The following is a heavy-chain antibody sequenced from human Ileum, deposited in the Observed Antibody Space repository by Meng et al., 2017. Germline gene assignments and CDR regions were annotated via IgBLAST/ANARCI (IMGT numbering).Heavy chain of an antibody. D-gene: IGHD4-23*01. CDR1: GGSIRSSNW. V-gene: IGHV4-4*02. CDR3: ARYILRWGYYFDY. CDR2: IYHSGST. J-gene: IGHJ4*02. Sequence: VPMQCAAPGSGTLSGTRSRTCAVSGGSIRSSNWWSWVRQPPGKGLEWIGEIYHSGSTNYNPSLKSRVTISVDKSKNQFSLKLSSVTAADTAVYYCARYILRWGYYFDYWGQGTLVTVSS.